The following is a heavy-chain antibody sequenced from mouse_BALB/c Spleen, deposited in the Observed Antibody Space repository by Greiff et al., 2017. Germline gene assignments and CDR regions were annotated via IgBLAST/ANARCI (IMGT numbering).Heavy chain of an antibody. CDR1: GFSLTGYG. D-gene: IGHD2-14*01. Sequence: QVQLQQSGPGLVAPSQSLSITCTVSGFSLTGYGVNWVRQPPGKGLEWLGMIWGDGSTDYNSAIKSRLSISKDNYKSQVILKMNSLQTDDRARYFFAREQGKYDSWFAYWGQGTLVTVSA. J-gene: IGHJ3*01. CDR3: AREQGKYDSWFAY. V-gene: IGHV2-6-7*01. CDR2: IWGDGST.